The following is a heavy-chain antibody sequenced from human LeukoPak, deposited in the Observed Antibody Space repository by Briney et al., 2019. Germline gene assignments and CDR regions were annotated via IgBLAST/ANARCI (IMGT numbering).Heavy chain of an antibody. J-gene: IGHJ4*02. D-gene: IGHD3-22*01. Sequence: SETLSLTCTVSGGSLSSYYWSWVRQPPGKGLEWIGYIYYSGSTNYNPSLKSRVTISVDTSKNQFSLKLSSVTAADTAVYYCARRYDSSGYYNQGVFDYWGQGTLVTVSS. CDR2: IYYSGST. V-gene: IGHV4-59*08. CDR3: ARRYDSSGYYNQGVFDY. CDR1: GGSLSSYY.